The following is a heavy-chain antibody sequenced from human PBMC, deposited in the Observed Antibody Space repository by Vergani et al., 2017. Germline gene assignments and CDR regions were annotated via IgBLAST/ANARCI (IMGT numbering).Heavy chain of an antibody. D-gene: IGHD6-13*01. V-gene: IGHV4-61*10. CDR2: IYYSGST. CDR1: GGSVSSGSYY. CDR3: AREAEVGYFDY. Sequence: QVQLQESGPGLVKPSETLSLTCTVSGGSVSSGSYYWSWIRQPAGKGLEWSGYIYYSGSTNYNPSLKSRVTISVDTSKNQFSLKLSSVTAADTAVYYCAREAEVGYFDYWGQGTLVTVSS. J-gene: IGHJ4*02.